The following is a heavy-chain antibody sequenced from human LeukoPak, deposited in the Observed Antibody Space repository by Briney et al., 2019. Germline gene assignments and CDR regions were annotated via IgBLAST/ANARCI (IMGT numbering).Heavy chain of an antibody. CDR2: ISGSGGST. J-gene: IGHJ5*02. Sequence: GGSLRLSCAASGFTFSSYAMSWVRQAPGKGLEWVSAISGSGGSTYYADSVKGRFTISRDNSKNTLYLQMNSLRAEDTAVYYCAREPRIAVAGTNWFDPWGQGTLVTVSS. CDR3: AREPRIAVAGTNWFDP. D-gene: IGHD6-19*01. V-gene: IGHV3-23*01. CDR1: GFTFSSYA.